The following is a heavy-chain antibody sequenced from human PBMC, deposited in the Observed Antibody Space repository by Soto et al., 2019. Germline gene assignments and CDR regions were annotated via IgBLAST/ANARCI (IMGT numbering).Heavy chain of an antibody. V-gene: IGHV3-48*01. CDR3: ARDGGQWLNWFDP. CDR1: GFTFRSYS. Sequence: EVQLVESGGGLVQPGGSLRLSCAASGFTFRSYSMNWVRQAPGKGLEWVSYISSSSSTIYYADSVKGRFTISRDNAKNSLYLQMNSLRAEDTAVYYCARDGGQWLNWFDPWGQGTLVTVSS. J-gene: IGHJ5*02. D-gene: IGHD6-19*01. CDR2: ISSSSSTI.